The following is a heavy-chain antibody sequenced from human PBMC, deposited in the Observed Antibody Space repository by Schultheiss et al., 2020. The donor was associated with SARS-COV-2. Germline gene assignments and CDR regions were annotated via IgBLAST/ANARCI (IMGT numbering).Heavy chain of an antibody. Sequence: SETLSLTCTVSGGSISSYYWSWIRQPAGKGLEWIGYIYYSGSTNYNPSLKSRVTISVDTSKNQFSLKLSSVTAADTAVYYCARVDPSSTVDYWGQGTLVTVSS. J-gene: IGHJ4*02. CDR3: ARVDPSSTVDY. CDR2: IYYSGST. CDR1: GGSISSYY. D-gene: IGHD3/OR15-3a*01. V-gene: IGHV4-59*12.